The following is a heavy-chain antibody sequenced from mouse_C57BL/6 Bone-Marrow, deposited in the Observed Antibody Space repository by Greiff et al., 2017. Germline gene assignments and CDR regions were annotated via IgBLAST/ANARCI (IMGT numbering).Heavy chain of an antibody. J-gene: IGHJ4*01. CDR1: GYTFTDYY. CDR3: AREKYWALAMDY. CDR2: INPNNGGT. D-gene: IGHD4-1*01. V-gene: IGHV1-26*01. Sequence: VQLKQSGPELVKPGASVKISCKASGYTFTDYYMNWVKQSHGKSLEWIGDINPNNGGTSYNQKFKGKATLTVDKSSSTAYMELRSLTSEDSAVYYCAREKYWALAMDYWGQGTSVTVSS.